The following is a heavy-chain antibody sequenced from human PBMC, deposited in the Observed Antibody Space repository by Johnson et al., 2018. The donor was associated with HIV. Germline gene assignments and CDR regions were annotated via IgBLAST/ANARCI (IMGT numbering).Heavy chain of an antibody. CDR2: ISYDGSNK. D-gene: IGHD3-22*01. CDR1: GFTFSSYA. V-gene: IGHV3-30-3*01. J-gene: IGHJ3*02. Sequence: QVQLVESGGGVVQPGRSLRLSCEASGFTFSSYAMHWVRQAPGKGLEWVAVISYDGSNKYSADSVKGRFTISSANSKNTLYLQMNSLRTEDTAVYYCARGGVGRYDSSASPQRAFDIWGQGTMVTVSS. CDR3: ARGGVGRYDSSASPQRAFDI.